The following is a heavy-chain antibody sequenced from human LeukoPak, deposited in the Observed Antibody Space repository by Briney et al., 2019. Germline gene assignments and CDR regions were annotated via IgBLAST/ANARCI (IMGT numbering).Heavy chain of an antibody. V-gene: IGHV4-39*01. J-gene: IGHJ2*01. CDR3: ARRRNNSGHWSFDL. CDR1: GGSISSTLDY. D-gene: IGHD6-25*01. CDR2: INYSGNT. Sequence: PSETLSLICTVSGGSISSTLDYWGWIRQPPGKGLEWIGSINYSGNTYYNPSLKSRVTMAVDTSKNQFPLKVTSVTAADTAVYYCARRRNNSGHWSFDLWGRGALLTVSS.